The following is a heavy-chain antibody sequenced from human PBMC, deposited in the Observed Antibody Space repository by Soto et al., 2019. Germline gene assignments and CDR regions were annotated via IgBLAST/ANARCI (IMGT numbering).Heavy chain of an antibody. V-gene: IGHV2-5*02. CDR1: GFSLTTSGVG. CDR2: IYWDDDK. J-gene: IGHJ5*02. D-gene: IGHD4-17*01. CDR3: APRTTSVTWSFDP. Sequence: QITLKESGPTLVKPTQTLTLTCTFSGFSLTTSGVGVGWIRQPPGKALEWLALIYWDDDKRYSPSLKSRLTITNATSTNPVVLTLTNMAPAATAPYFCAPRTTSVTWSFDPWGQGTLVTVSS.